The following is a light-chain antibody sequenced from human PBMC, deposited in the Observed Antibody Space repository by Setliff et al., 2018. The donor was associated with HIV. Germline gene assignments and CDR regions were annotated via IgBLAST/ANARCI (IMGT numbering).Light chain of an antibody. CDR3: GSYTATSTLYV. J-gene: IGLJ1*01. CDR1: SSDIGGYNY. CDR2: EVS. V-gene: IGLV2-14*01. Sequence: QSALTQPASVSGSPGQSITISCTGTSSDIGGYNYVSWYQQHPGKAPKLVISEVSNRPSGLSNRFPGSKSGDTASLTISGLQTEDEADYYCGSYTATSTLYVFGTGTKVTVL.